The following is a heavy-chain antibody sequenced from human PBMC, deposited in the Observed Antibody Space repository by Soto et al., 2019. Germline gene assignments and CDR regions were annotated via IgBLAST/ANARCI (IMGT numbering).Heavy chain of an antibody. CDR3: AAEYGSGSYHSGMDV. J-gene: IGHJ6*02. V-gene: IGHV1-58*01. Sequence: GASVKVSCKASGFTFTSSAVQWVRQTRGQRLEWIGWIVVGSGKTNYAQKFQERVTITRDMSTSTAYMELSSLRSEDTAMYYCAAEYGSGSYHSGMDVWGQGTTVTVSS. CDR2: IVVGSGKT. CDR1: GFTFTSSA. D-gene: IGHD3-10*01.